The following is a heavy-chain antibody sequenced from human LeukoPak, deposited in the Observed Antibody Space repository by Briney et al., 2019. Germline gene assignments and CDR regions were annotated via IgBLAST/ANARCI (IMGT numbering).Heavy chain of an antibody. V-gene: IGHV3-23*01. CDR1: GFTFSSYA. J-gene: IGHJ4*02. Sequence: QPGGSLRLSCAASGFTFSSYAMSWVRQAPGKGLEWVSGISGSGGSTYYADSVKGRFTISRDNSKNTLYLQMNSLRAEDTAVYYCAKGRVTVVITGIDYLGQGTLVTVSS. D-gene: IGHD3-22*01. CDR2: ISGSGGST. CDR3: AKGRVTVVITGIDY.